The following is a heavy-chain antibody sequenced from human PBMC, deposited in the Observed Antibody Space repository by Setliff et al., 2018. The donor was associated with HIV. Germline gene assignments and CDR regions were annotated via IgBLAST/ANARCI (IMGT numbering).Heavy chain of an antibody. CDR2: IRNKAKSYTT. D-gene: IGHD3-22*01. V-gene: IGHV3-72*01. Sequence: PGGSLRLSCAGSGFTFSSYAMDWVRQAPGKGLEWVGRIRNKAKSYTTESAASVKGRFTISRDDSKNSLSLQMNSLRAEDTAVYYCARYAGGYPLNDVFDIWGQGTMVTVSS. CDR3: ARYAGGYPLNDVFDI. CDR1: GFTFSSYA. J-gene: IGHJ3*02.